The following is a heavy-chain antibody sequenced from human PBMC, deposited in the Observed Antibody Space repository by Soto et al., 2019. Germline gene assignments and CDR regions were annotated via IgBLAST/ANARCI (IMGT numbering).Heavy chain of an antibody. J-gene: IGHJ6*02. CDR3: IQSRCGGDCLQSYASYYYYGMDV. Sequence: QITLKESGPTLVKPTQTLTLTCTFSAFSLSTGGVGVGWIRQPPGKALEWLALIYWDDDKRYSPSLRSRLTNTKDTPKNQGVLTMTNIDPVDTATYSCIQSRCGGDCLQSYASYYYYGMDVWGQGTTVTVSS. V-gene: IGHV2-5*02. CDR2: IYWDDDK. CDR1: AFSLSTGGVG. D-gene: IGHD2-21*02.